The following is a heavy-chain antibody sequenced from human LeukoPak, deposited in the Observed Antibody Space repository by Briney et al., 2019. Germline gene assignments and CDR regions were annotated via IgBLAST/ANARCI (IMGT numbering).Heavy chain of an antibody. CDR3: ARSTPAYSYGVDY. D-gene: IGHD5-18*01. Sequence: GGSLRLSCAASGFTFSSYGMHWVRQAPGKGLEWVTLISYDGSNKYYTDSVKGRFTISRDNSKNTLYLQMNSLRAEDTAVYYCARSTPAYSYGVDYWGQGTLVTVSS. CDR2: ISYDGSNK. J-gene: IGHJ4*02. V-gene: IGHV3-30*03. CDR1: GFTFSSYG.